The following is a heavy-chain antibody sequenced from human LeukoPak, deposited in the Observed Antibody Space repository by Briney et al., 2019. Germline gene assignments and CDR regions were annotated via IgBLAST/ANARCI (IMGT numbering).Heavy chain of an antibody. CDR3: ASGGRVPGAMFVY. Sequence: GGALRLSCAASGFTLNNYWMSWVREGPGKGLEWAANISKDRSEKYYVDSVKSRFTISEDNAKNSLYLQINSLTDEAAAVYYCASGGRVPGAMFVYWGQGALVTVSS. J-gene: IGHJ4*02. CDR2: ISKDRSEK. CDR1: GFTLNNYW. V-gene: IGHV3-7*05. D-gene: IGHD2-2*01.